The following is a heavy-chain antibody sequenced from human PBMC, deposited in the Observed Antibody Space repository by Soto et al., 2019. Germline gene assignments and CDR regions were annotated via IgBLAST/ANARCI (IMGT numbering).Heavy chain of an antibody. CDR2: LYKSGNT. J-gene: IGHJ6*02. Sequence: TLSVTFTVSGCSVIIYYWICILQCPLKLLEWIGFLYKSGNTRYNPSLKSRVTISVATSKNQLSLRLNSVTAADTAVYYCARAADGYIEYLSLKDVWGHGTAVTVSS. V-gene: IGHV4-59*02. D-gene: IGHD5-12*01. CDR3: ARAADGYIEYLSLKDV. CDR1: GCSVIIYY.